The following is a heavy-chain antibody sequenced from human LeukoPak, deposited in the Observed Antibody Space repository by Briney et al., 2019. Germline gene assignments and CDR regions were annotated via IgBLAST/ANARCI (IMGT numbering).Heavy chain of an antibody. CDR1: GFTFSTYC. V-gene: IGHV3-74*01. CDR3: VRDFRSADY. CDR2: ICPDGTVT. J-gene: IGHJ4*02. Sequence: GGSLRLSCAASGFTFSTYCMHWVRHAPGKGPTWVSRICPDGTVTNYADSVKARFIISRDNARNTVYLQTNSLRVEDTAAYYCVRDFRSADYWGQGTLVTVSS.